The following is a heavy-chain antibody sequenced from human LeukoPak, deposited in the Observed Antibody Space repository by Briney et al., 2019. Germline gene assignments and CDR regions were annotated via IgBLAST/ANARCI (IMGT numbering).Heavy chain of an antibody. V-gene: IGHV3-30*18. CDR1: GFTFSSYG. J-gene: IGHJ4*02. CDR2: ISYDGSNK. Sequence: GGSLRLSCAASGFTFSSYGMHWVRQAPGKGLEWVAVISYDGSNKYYADSVKGRFTISRDNSQNTLYQQMNSLRAEDTAVYYCAKEIRFPYYFDYWGQGTLVTVSS. CDR3: AKEIRFPYYFDY. D-gene: IGHD2-21*01.